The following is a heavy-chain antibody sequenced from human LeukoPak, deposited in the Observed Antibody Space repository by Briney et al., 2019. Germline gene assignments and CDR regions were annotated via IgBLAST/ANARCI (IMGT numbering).Heavy chain of an antibody. CDR2: IIPIFGTA. CDR3: ARDGGSGSYGDPNHFDY. V-gene: IGHV1-69*05. D-gene: IGHD1-26*01. J-gene: IGHJ4*02. CDR1: GGTFSSYA. Sequence: SVKVSCKASGGTFSSYAISWVRQAPGQGLEWIGGIIPIFGTAKYAQKFQGRVTITTDESTSTAYMELSSLRSEDTAVFYCARDGGSGSYGDPNHFDYWGQGTLVTVSS.